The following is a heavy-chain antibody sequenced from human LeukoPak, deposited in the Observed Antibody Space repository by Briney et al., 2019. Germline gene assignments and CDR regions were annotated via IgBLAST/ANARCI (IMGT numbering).Heavy chain of an antibody. J-gene: IGHJ4*02. CDR1: GFTFSTYW. CDR3: AKLGWEKIDS. CDR2: MKQDGSEE. V-gene: IGHV3-7*01. Sequence: GGSLRLSCAASGFTFSTYWMSWVRQAPGKGLEWVATMKQDGSEEYYVDSVKGRFTISRDNAQNSLYLQMNSLRAEDTAVYYCAKLGWEKIDSWGQGTLVTVSS. D-gene: IGHD1-26*01.